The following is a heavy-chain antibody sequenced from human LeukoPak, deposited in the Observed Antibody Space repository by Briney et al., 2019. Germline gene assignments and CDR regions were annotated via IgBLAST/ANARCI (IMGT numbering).Heavy chain of an antibody. D-gene: IGHD2/OR15-2a*01. Sequence: GKSLRLSCAASGFTLSNSWMHWVRQAPGKGLVWVSRIDPDGNTDYADSVKGRFTISRDNAKNTLYLQMNSLRAEDTAVYRCARDVRGPHDFWGQGTLVTVSS. CDR2: IDPDGNT. V-gene: IGHV3-74*01. J-gene: IGHJ4*02. CDR3: ARDVRGPHDF. CDR1: GFTLSNSW.